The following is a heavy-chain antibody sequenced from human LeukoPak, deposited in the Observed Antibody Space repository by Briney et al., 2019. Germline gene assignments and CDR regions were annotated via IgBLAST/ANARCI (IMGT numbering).Heavy chain of an antibody. V-gene: IGHV3-9*01. J-gene: IGHJ4*02. CDR2: ISWNSGSI. CDR3: AKEGVRGVYFDY. CDR1: GFTFDDYA. Sequence: PGRSLRLSCAASGFTFDDYAMHWVRQAPGKGLAWVSGISWNSGSIDYADSVKGRFTISRDNAKNSLYLQMNSLRAEDTALYYCAKEGVRGVYFDYWGQGTLVTVSS. D-gene: IGHD3-10*01.